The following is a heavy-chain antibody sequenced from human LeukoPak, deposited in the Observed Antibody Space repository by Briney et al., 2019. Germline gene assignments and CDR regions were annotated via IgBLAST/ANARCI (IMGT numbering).Heavy chain of an antibody. CDR2: INPNSGGT. D-gene: IGHD2-2*01. V-gene: IGHV1-2*02. J-gene: IGHJ5*02. CDR1: GYTFTGYY. Sequence: ASVKVSCKASGYTFTGYYMHWVRQAPGQGLEWMGWINPNSGGTNYAQKFQGRVTMTRDTSISTAYMELSRLRSDDTAVYYCARGVAWDIVVVPAATEESWFDPWGQGTLVTVPS. CDR3: ARGVAWDIVVVPAATEESWFDP.